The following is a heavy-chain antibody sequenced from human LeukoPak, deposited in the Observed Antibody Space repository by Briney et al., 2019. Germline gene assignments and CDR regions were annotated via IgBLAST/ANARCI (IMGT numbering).Heavy chain of an antibody. Sequence: SETLSLTCTVSGGSVGSTTYYWSWIRQPPGKGLEWIASINYSGSTYYNPSLKSRVTISVDTSKNQFSLKLSSVTAADTAIYYCARGEYFYGSGSYGGDWFDPWGQGTLVTVSS. J-gene: IGHJ5*02. CDR2: INYSGST. CDR1: GGSVGSTTYY. CDR3: ARGEYFYGSGSYGGDWFDP. V-gene: IGHV4-39*07. D-gene: IGHD3-10*01.